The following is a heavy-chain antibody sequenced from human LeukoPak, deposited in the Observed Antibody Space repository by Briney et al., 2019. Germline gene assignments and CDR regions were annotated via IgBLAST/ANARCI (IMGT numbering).Heavy chain of an antibody. CDR3: ARGSSISLLTVLGDY. V-gene: IGHV1-2*06. J-gene: IGHJ4*02. CDR2: VNPNSGGT. CDR1: GYTFTGYY. Sequence: ASVKVSCKTSGYTFTGYYMHWVRQAPGQGLEWMRRVNPNSGGTNYAQRFQGRVTVTRDTSISTAYMELSRLRSDDTAVYYCARGSSISLLTVLGDYWGQGNLVTVSS. D-gene: IGHD2-2*01.